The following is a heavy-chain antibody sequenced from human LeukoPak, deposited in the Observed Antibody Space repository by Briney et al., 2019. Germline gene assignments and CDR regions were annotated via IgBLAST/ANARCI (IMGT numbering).Heavy chain of an antibody. D-gene: IGHD2-2*01. CDR2: ISGSGGST. CDR1: GFTFSNYS. CDR3: AKDRSSITSCSNY. V-gene: IGHV3-23*01. Sequence: GGSLRLSCAASGFTFSNYSISWVRQAPGKGLEWVSAISGSGGSTYYADSVKGRLTISRDNSKNTLYLQMNSLRAEDTALYYCAKDRSSITSCSNYWGQGTLVTVSS. J-gene: IGHJ4*02.